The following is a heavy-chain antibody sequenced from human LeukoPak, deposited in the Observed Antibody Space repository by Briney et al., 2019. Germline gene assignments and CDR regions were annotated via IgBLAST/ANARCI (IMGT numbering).Heavy chain of an antibody. Sequence: GGSLRLSCAASGFTFSDYYMSWIRQAPGKGLEWVSYISSSGSTIYYADSVKGRFTISRDNAKNSLYLQMNSLRAEDTAVYYCARVIRDIVVVPAAVRFDPWGQGTLVTVSS. D-gene: IGHD2-2*02. V-gene: IGHV3-11*01. CDR2: ISSSGSTI. CDR3: ARVIRDIVVVPAAVRFDP. J-gene: IGHJ5*02. CDR1: GFTFSDYY.